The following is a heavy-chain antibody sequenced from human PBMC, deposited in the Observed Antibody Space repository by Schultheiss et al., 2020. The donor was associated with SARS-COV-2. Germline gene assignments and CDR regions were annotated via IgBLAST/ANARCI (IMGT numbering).Heavy chain of an antibody. CDR1: GYTFTSYG. CDR3: ASWGVVVPAAMSYYYYYMDV. Sequence: GESLKISCKASGYTFTSYGISWVRQAPGQGLEWMGWISAYNGNTNYAQKLQGRVTMTTDTSTSTAYMELSRLRSDDTAVYYCASWGVVVPAAMSYYYYYMDVWGKGTTVTVSS. D-gene: IGHD2-2*01. J-gene: IGHJ6*03. CDR2: ISAYNGNT. V-gene: IGHV1-18*01.